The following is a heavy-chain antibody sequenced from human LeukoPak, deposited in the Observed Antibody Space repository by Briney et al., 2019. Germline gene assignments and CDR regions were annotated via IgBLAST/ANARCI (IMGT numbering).Heavy chain of an antibody. Sequence: SETLSLTCAVYGGSFSGYYWSWIRQPPGKGLEWIGEINHSGSTNYNPSLKSRVTISVDTSKNQFSLKLSSVTAADTAVYYCARGRWELLGHAFDIWGQGTMVTVSS. V-gene: IGHV4-34*01. CDR3: ARGRWELLGHAFDI. CDR2: INHSGST. CDR1: GGSFSGYY. D-gene: IGHD1-26*01. J-gene: IGHJ3*02.